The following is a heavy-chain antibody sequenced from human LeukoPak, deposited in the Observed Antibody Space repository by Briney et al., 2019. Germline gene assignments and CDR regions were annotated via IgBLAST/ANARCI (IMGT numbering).Heavy chain of an antibody. CDR3: AKVVTGSGTDY. CDR1: GFTVSSNY. D-gene: IGHD6-19*01. CDR2: IYSGGST. V-gene: IGHV3-53*01. Sequence: GGSLRLSCAASGFTVSSNYMSWVRQAPGKGLEWVSVIYSGGSTYYADSVKGRFTISRDNSKNTLYLQMNSLRAEDTAVYYCAKVVTGSGTDYWGQGTLVTVSS. J-gene: IGHJ4*02.